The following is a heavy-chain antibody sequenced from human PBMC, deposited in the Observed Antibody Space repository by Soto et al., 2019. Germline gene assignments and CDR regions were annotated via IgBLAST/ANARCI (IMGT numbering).Heavy chain of an antibody. CDR2: IKSKTDGGTT. Sequence: PGGSLRLSCAASGCTFSTPCMNWVRQAPGKGLEWVGRIKSKTDGGTTDYAAPVKGRFTISRDDSKNTLYLQMNSLKTEDTAVYYCTTDTYYDILTGSDYWGQGTLVTVSS. D-gene: IGHD3-9*01. CDR1: GCTFSTPC. J-gene: IGHJ4*02. CDR3: TTDTYYDILTGSDY. V-gene: IGHV3-15*07.